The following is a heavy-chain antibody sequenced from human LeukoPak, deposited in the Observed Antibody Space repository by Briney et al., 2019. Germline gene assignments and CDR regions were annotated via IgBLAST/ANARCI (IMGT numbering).Heavy chain of an antibody. Sequence: SQTLSLTCTVSGGSISSGSYYWSWIRQPAGKGLEWIGRFYTSGSTNYNPSLKSRVTISVDTSKNQFSLKLSSVTAADTAVYYCARDLQGWNDYYYYYYMDVWGKGTTVTVSS. CDR1: GGSISSGSYY. CDR3: ARDLQGWNDYYYYYYMDV. J-gene: IGHJ6*03. V-gene: IGHV4-61*02. D-gene: IGHD1-1*01. CDR2: FYTSGST.